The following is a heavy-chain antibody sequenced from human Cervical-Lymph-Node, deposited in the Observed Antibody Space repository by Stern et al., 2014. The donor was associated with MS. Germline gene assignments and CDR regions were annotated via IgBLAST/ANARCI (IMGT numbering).Heavy chain of an antibody. CDR3: AKDRELVVVTFDS. Sequence: MQLVQSGGGLVQPGGSLRLSCAASGFTFSDYAMSWVRQAPGKGLEWVSAISLSGGSTFYADSVQGRFTIFRDNSKNTLYLQMNSLRAEDTAVYYCAKDRELVVVTFDSWGQGTLVTVSS. CDR2: ISLSGGST. V-gene: IGHV3-23*04. D-gene: IGHD2-15*01. CDR1: GFTFSDYA. J-gene: IGHJ4*02.